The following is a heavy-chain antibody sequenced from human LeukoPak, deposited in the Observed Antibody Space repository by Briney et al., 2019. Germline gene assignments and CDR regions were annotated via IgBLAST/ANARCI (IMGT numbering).Heavy chain of an antibody. CDR2: IYTSGST. CDR3: ARVSSSSSSGAWFDP. V-gene: IGHV4-61*02. D-gene: IGHD6-6*01. J-gene: IGHJ5*02. CDR1: GGSISSGSYY. Sequence: SETLSLTCTVSGGSISSGSYYWSWIRQPAGKGLEWIGRIYTSGSTNYNPSLKSRVTISVDTSKNQFSLKLYSVTAAGTAVYYCARVSSSSSSGAWFDPWGQGTLVTVSS.